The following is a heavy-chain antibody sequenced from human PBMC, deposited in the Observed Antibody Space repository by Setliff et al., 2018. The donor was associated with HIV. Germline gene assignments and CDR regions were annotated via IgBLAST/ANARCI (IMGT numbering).Heavy chain of an antibody. V-gene: IGHV4-39*01. CDR3: ARLKIYEWTSKLSTFMRGVARKYYFES. J-gene: IGHJ4*02. CDR1: GASISDNTYS. Sequence: PSETLSLTCGVSGASISDNTYSWGWVRQPPGQGLEWLGSFYFGGNTHYNPSLKSRLTISVDTSTNQFSLRATSVTAADTAIYYCARLKIYEWTSKLSTFMRGVARKYYFESWGQGKLVTVSS. CDR2: FYFGGNT. D-gene: IGHD3-16*02.